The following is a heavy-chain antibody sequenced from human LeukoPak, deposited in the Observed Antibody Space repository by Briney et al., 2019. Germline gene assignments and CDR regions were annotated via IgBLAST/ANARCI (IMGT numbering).Heavy chain of an antibody. D-gene: IGHD2-15*01. J-gene: IGHJ4*02. CDR1: GGSFSDYY. CDR2: ISHSGTT. Sequence: PSETLSLTCAVYGGSFSDYYWTWIRQTPGKGLEWIGQISHSGTTSYNPSLKSRVTMSVDTSKNQFSLKLTSVTAADTAVYYCARSCPGYWGQGTLVTVSS. V-gene: IGHV4-34*01. CDR3: ARSCPGY.